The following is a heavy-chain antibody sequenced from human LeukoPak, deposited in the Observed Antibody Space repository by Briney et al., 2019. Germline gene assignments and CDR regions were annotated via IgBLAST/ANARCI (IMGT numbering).Heavy chain of an antibody. V-gene: IGHV1-8*01. CDR2: MNPNSGNT. J-gene: IGHJ4*02. CDR3: ARNWEYQLLPFDY. Sequence: GASVKVSCKASGYTFTSYDINWVRQATGQGLEWMGWMNPNSGNTGYAQKFQGRVTMTRNTSISTAYMELSSLRSEDTAVYYCARNWEYQLLPFDYWGQGTLVTVSS. D-gene: IGHD2-2*01. CDR1: GYTFTSYD.